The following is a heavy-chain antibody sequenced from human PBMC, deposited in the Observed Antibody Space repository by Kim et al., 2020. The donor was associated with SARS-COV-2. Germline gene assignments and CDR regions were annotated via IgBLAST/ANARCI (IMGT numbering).Heavy chain of an antibody. CDR3: GRSKQEVVQSDFDF. D-gene: IGHD2-15*01. CDR1: EYTFAGYY. V-gene: IGHV1-2*06. Sequence: ASVKVSCRPSEYTFAGYYIHWVRQAPGQGLEWLGRINPNTGGTELAQKFQGRVSMTREKSISTAYMELTRLTFDDTAVYYFGRSKQEVVQSDFDFWGQETPVTV. J-gene: IGHJ4*02. CDR2: INPNTGGT.